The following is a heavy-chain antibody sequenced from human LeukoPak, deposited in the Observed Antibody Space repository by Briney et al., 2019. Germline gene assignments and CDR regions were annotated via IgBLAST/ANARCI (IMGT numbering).Heavy chain of an antibody. J-gene: IGHJ4*02. D-gene: IGHD3-10*01. Sequence: ASVKVSCKASGYTFTGYYMHWVRQAPGQGLEWMGWINPNSGGTNYAQKFQGRVTMTRDTSISTACMELSRLRSDDTAVYYCARNPPRPYYYGSGNDDYWGQGTLVTVSS. CDR2: INPNSGGT. CDR1: GYTFTGYY. CDR3: ARNPPRPYYYGSGNDDY. V-gene: IGHV1-2*02.